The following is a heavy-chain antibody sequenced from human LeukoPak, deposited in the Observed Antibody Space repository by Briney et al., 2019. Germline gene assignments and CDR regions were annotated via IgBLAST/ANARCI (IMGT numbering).Heavy chain of an antibody. CDR1: GYTFTGYY. V-gene: IGHV1-2*02. D-gene: IGHD3-10*01. J-gene: IGHJ4*02. Sequence: ASVKVSCKASGYTFTGYYMHWVRQAPGQGLEWMGWINPNSGGTNYAQKFQGRVTMTRDTSIITAYMELSRLRSDDTAVYYCARYYGSGSYFDYWGQGTLVTVSS. CDR3: ARYYGSGSYFDY. CDR2: INPNSGGT.